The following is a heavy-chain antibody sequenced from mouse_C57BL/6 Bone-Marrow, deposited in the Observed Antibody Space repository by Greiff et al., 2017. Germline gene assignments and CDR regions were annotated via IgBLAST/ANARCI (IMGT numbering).Heavy chain of an antibody. CDR2: IDPSDSYT. V-gene: IGHV1-69*01. Sequence: VQLQQPGAELVMPGASVKLSCKASGYTFTSYWMHWVKQRPGQGLEWIGEIDPSDSYTNYNQKFKGKSTLTVDKSSSTADMQLSSLTSEDSAVYYCARETTVAPYYAMDYWGQGTSVTVSS. CDR1: GYTFTSYW. D-gene: IGHD1-1*01. J-gene: IGHJ4*01. CDR3: ARETTVAPYYAMDY.